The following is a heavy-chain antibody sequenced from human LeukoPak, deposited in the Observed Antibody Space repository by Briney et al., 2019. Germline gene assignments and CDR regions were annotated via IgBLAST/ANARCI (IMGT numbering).Heavy chain of an antibody. CDR3: AGHGPLYEYFYYNMDV. CDR2: IYYGGST. CDR1: GDSISSYC. V-gene: IGHV4-59*08. J-gene: IGHJ6*02. D-gene: IGHD5/OR15-5a*01. Sequence: SEALSLTCTVSGDSISSYCWSWIRQPPGKGLEWIGYIYYGGSTDYNPSPKSRVTISVDTSKNQFPLKLSSVTAADTAVYYCAGHGPLYEYFYYNMDVWGQGTTVTVSS.